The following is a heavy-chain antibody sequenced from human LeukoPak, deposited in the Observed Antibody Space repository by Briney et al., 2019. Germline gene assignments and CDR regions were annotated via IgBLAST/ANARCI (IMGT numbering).Heavy chain of an antibody. CDR1: GGSISSYY. Sequence: SETLSLTCTVSGGSISSYYWSWIRQPPGKGLEWIGYIYYSGSTNYNPSLKSRVTISVDTSKNQFSLKLSSVTAADTAVYYCARDSSSWYGWFDPWGQGTLVTVPS. J-gene: IGHJ5*02. D-gene: IGHD6-13*01. CDR2: IYYSGST. CDR3: ARDSSSWYGWFDP. V-gene: IGHV4-59*01.